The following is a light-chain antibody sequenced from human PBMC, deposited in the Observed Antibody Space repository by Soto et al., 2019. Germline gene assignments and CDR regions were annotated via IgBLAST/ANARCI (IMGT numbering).Light chain of an antibody. J-gene: IGLJ1*01. CDR1: SSDVGGYDH. CDR3: SSDAGNYNYV. CDR2: EVT. Sequence: QSALTQPPSVSGSLGQSVTIPCTGTSSDVGGYDHVSWYQQHPGKAPKLMIYEVTKRPAGVPDRFSGSKSGNAASLTVSGLQAEDEADYYCSSDAGNYNYVFGTGTKVTVL. V-gene: IGLV2-8*01.